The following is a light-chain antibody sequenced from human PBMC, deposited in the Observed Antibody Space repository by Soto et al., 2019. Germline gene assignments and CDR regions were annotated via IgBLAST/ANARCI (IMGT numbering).Light chain of an antibody. CDR3: SSYKFSTTLRV. CDR2: EVT. CDR1: SSDVGRYNY. V-gene: IGLV2-8*01. J-gene: IGLJ3*02. Sequence: QSALTQPPSASGSPGQSVTISCTGTSSDVGRYNYVSWYQHHPGKAPKLMIYEVTKRPSGVPDRFSGSKSGNTASLTISDLQAEDEALYYCSSYKFSTTLRVFGGGTKLTVL.